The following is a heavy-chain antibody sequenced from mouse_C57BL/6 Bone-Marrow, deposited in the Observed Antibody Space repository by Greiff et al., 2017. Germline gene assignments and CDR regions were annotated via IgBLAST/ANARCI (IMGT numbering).Heavy chain of an antibody. V-gene: IGHV14-4*01. CDR1: GFNIKDDY. CDR3: TYMGGDYVGWYCDV. D-gene: IGHD2-13*01. Sequence: EVQLQQSGAELVRPGASVKLSCTASGFNIKDDYMHWVKQRPEQGLAWIGWIDPENGDTAYAPKFQGKATITADTSSNTAYLQLSSLTSEDTAVYYCTYMGGDYVGWYCDVGGTGTTVTVSS. J-gene: IGHJ1*03. CDR2: IDPENGDT.